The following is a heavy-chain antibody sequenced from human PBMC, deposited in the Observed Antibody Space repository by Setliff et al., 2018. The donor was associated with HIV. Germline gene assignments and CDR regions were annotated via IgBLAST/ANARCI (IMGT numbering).Heavy chain of an antibody. CDR3: GRTMTHDYLCMDV. CDR1: GGSISRNSW. J-gene: IGHJ6*03. V-gene: IGHV4-4*02. CDR2: IYHGGNT. Sequence: PSETLSLTCDVSGGSISRNSWWTWVRQPPGKGLEWIGQIYHGGNTRYNPSLKSRLTMSIDKSKNQFSLELSSVTAAETAVYYCGRTMTHDYLCMDVWGNGTTVTVSS.